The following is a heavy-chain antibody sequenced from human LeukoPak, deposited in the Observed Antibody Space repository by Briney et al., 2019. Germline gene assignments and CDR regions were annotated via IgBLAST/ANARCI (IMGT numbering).Heavy chain of an antibody. D-gene: IGHD2-21*01. J-gene: IGHJ4*02. V-gene: IGHV3-15*01. CDR3: TTDMWN. CDR1: GVILSDAW. CDR2: IKSKTNGGAT. Sequence: GGSLRLSCVASGVILSDAWMAWVRQGPGKGLEWVGRIKSKTNGGATDYAAPVKGRFSISRDDSKNTLYLQMNSLTTEDTAVYYCTTDMWNWGQGTLVTVSS.